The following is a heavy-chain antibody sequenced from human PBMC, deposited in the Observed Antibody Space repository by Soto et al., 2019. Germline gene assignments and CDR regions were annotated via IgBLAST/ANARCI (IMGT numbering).Heavy chain of an antibody. CDR3: ARDGALGENYCYYCMDV. J-gene: IGHJ6*04. CDR2: ISAYNGNT. Sequence: QVQLVQSGAEVKKPGASVKVSCKASGYTFTSYGISWVRQAPGQGLEWMGWISAYNGNTNYAQKLQGRVTMTTDTSSSTAYMELRSLGSDDTAVDYCARDGALGENYCYYCMDVWGGGTTVPVSS. V-gene: IGHV1-18*01. D-gene: IGHD3-16*01. CDR1: GYTFTSYG.